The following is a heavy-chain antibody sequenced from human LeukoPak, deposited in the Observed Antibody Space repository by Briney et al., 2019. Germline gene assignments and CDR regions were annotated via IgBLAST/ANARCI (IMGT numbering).Heavy chain of an antibody. CDR1: GGSINSGGYY. V-gene: IGHV4-31*03. J-gene: IGHJ4*02. CDR2: IYYSGST. D-gene: IGHD3-22*01. Sequence: SETLSLTCTVSGGSINSGGYYWSWIRQHPGKGLEWIVYIYYSGSTYYNPSLKGRVTISIDTSKHHFSLKVTSVTAADTAIYYCARDSGTSGLSLDYWGQGTLVTVSS. CDR3: ARDSGTSGLSLDY.